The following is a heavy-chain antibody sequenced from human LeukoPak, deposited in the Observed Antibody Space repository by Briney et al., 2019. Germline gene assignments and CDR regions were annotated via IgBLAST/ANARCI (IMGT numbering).Heavy chain of an antibody. CDR3: ARLRGSSRSEVDY. D-gene: IGHD6-13*01. CDR1: GYSISSYY. CDR2: IFYRGGT. J-gene: IGHJ4*02. Sequence: SETLSLACTVSGYSISSYYWNWIRQSPGKGLEWIGNIFYRGGTNYNPSLKSRVTISVDTSKNQFSLRLSSVTAADTAMYYCARLRGSSRSEVDYWGQGTLVTVSS. V-gene: IGHV4-59*08.